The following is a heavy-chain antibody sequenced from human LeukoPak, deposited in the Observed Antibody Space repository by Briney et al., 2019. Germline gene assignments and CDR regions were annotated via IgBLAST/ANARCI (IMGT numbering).Heavy chain of an antibody. J-gene: IGHJ5*02. CDR3: AREGYCSSTSCYYWFDP. Sequence: ASVKVSCKASGYTFTGYYMHWVRQAPGQGLEWMGWINPNSGGTNYAQKFQGRVTVTRDTSISTAYMELSRLRSDDTAVYYCAREGYCSSTSCYYWFDPWGQGTLVTVSS. D-gene: IGHD2-2*01. CDR1: GYTFTGYY. CDR2: INPNSGGT. V-gene: IGHV1-2*02.